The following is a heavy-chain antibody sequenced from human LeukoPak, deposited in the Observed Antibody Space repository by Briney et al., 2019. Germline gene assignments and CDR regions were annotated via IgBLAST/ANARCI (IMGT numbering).Heavy chain of an antibody. J-gene: IGHJ4*02. V-gene: IGHV3-43*02. CDR1: GFTFDDYA. Sequence: GGSLRLSCAASGFTFDDYAMHGVRQAPGKGLEWVSLISGDGGSTYYADSVKGRFTISRDNSKNSLYLQMNSLRTEDTALYYCAKEPARGSGSYYTYYFDYWGQGTLVTVSS. CDR2: ISGDGGST. CDR3: AKEPARGSGSYYTYYFDY. D-gene: IGHD3-10*01.